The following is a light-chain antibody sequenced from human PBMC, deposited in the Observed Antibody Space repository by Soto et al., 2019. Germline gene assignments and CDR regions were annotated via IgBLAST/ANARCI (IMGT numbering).Light chain of an antibody. V-gene: IGLV2-14*01. Sequence: QSALTQPASVSGSPGQSITISCTGTSSDVGGYNYVSWYQQHPGKAPKLMIYEVSNRPSGVSNRFSGSKSGNAASLTISGLQAEDEAYYYCSSYTSSSTLFGRGTKLTVL. CDR2: EVS. J-gene: IGLJ2*01. CDR1: SSDVGGYNY. CDR3: SSYTSSSTL.